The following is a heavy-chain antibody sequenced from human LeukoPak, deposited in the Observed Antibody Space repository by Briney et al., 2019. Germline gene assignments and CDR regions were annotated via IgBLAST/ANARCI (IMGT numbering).Heavy chain of an antibody. Sequence: GRSLRLSCAASGFTFDDYAMHWVRQAPGKGLEWVSGISWNSGSIGYADSVKGRFTISRDNAKNSLYLQMNSLRAEDTALYYCALGYCSSTSCTRNFDYWGQGTLVTVSS. CDR1: GFTFDDYA. CDR2: ISWNSGSI. J-gene: IGHJ4*02. V-gene: IGHV3-9*01. D-gene: IGHD2-2*01. CDR3: ALGYCSSTSCTRNFDY.